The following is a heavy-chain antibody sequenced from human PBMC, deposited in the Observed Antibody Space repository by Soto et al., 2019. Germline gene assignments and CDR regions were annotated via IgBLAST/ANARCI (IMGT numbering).Heavy chain of an antibody. CDR3: SRDPSPIVGVPAASDAFDI. CDR2: INAGNGNT. J-gene: IGHJ3*02. Sequence: GASVKVSCKASGYTFTSYAMHWVRQAPGQRLEWKGWINAGNGNTKYSQKFQGRVTITRDTSASTAYMELSSLRSEDTAVYFCSRDPSPIVGVPAASDAFDIWGQGTMVTVSS. CDR1: GYTFTSYA. V-gene: IGHV1-3*01. D-gene: IGHD2-2*01.